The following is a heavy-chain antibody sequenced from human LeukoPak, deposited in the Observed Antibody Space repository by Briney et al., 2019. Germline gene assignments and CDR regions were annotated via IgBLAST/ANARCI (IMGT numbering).Heavy chain of an antibody. CDR2: IYYSGST. CDR3: ARLTGEQQPFDY. V-gene: IGHV4-59*08. J-gene: IGHJ4*02. CDR1: GFTVSSNY. D-gene: IGHD6-13*01. Sequence: GSLRLSCAASGFTVSSNYMSWIRQPPGKGLEWIGYIYYSGSTNYNPSLKSRVTISVDTSKNQFSLKLSSVTAADTAVYYCARLTGEQQPFDYWGQGTLVTVSS.